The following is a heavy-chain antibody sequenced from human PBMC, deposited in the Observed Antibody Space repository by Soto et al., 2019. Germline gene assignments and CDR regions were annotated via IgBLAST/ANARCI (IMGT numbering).Heavy chain of an antibody. V-gene: IGHV4-4*02. Sequence: PSETLSLTCAVSGGSISSSNWWSWVRQPPGKGLEWIGEIYHSGSTNYNPSLKSRVTISVDTSKNQFSLKLSSVTAADTAVYYCARDGWGSYYTKVGFAPWGQGTLVTVSS. J-gene: IGHJ5*02. CDR3: ARDGWGSYYTKVGFAP. CDR2: IYHSGST. CDR1: GGSISSSNW. D-gene: IGHD3-10*01.